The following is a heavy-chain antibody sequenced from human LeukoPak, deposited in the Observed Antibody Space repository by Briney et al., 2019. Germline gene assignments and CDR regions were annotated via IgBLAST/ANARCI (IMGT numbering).Heavy chain of an antibody. J-gene: IGHJ4*02. CDR3: AGDYGDRSIV. V-gene: IGHV3-30*03. CDR1: GFTFSSYG. Sequence: PGRSLRLSCAASGFTFSSYGMHWVRQAPGKGLEWVAVISYDGSNKYYADSVKGRFTISRDNSKNTLYLQMNSLRAEDTAVYYCAGDYGDRSIVWGQGTLVTVSS. CDR2: ISYDGSNK. D-gene: IGHD4-17*01.